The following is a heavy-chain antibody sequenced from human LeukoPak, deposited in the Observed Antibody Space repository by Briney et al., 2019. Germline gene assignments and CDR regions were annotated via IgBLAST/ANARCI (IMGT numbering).Heavy chain of an antibody. CDR3: HSYDYVWGSYRDDY. CDR2: IYYSGST. D-gene: IGHD3-16*02. J-gene: IGHJ4*02. V-gene: IGHV4-39*01. Sequence: SETLSLTCTVSGGSISSSSYYWGWIRQPPGKGLEWIGSIYYSGSTYYNPSLESRVTISVDTSKNQFSLKLSSVTAADTAVYYCHSYDYVWGSYRDDYWGQGTLVTVSS. CDR1: GGSISSSSYY.